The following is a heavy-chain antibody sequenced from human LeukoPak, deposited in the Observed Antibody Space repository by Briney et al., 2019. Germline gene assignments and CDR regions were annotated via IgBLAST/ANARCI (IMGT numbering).Heavy chain of an antibody. Sequence: GGSLRLSCAASGFTVSSNYMNWVRQAPGKGLEWVSIIYSGGSTYYADSVKGRFTISRDNSKNTLYVEMNTLRAEDTAVYYCAKWGDYDILTGYYVSDFWGQGTLVTVSS. D-gene: IGHD3-9*01. CDR1: GFTVSSNY. CDR2: IYSGGST. CDR3: AKWGDYDILTGYYVSDF. V-gene: IGHV3-53*01. J-gene: IGHJ4*02.